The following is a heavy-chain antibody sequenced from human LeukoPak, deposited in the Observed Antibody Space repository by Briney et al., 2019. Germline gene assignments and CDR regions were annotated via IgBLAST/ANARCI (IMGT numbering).Heavy chain of an antibody. Sequence: SETLSLTCTVSGYSISSGYYWGWIRQPPGKGLEWIGSIYHSGSTYYNPSLKSRVTISVDTSKNQFSLKLSSVTAADTAVYYCARRGPESWYYDYWGQGTLVTVSS. J-gene: IGHJ4*02. CDR3: ARRGPESWYYDY. CDR2: IYHSGST. D-gene: IGHD1-14*01. CDR1: GYSISSGYY. V-gene: IGHV4-38-2*02.